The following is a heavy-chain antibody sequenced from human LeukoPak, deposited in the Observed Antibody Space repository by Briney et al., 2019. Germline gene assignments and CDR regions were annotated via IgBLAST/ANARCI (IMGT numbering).Heavy chain of an antibody. V-gene: IGHV3-23*01. J-gene: IGHJ4*02. Sequence: PGGSLRLSCAASGFTFNNYAVSWVRQAPGKGLEWVSSISGSGTSTYYADSVKGRFTISRDNSKNTLYLQMNSLRAEDTAVYYCAKSPIVGATFYFDYWGQGTLVTVSS. CDR1: GFTFNNYA. CDR3: AKSPIVGATFYFDY. CDR2: ISGSGTST. D-gene: IGHD1-26*01.